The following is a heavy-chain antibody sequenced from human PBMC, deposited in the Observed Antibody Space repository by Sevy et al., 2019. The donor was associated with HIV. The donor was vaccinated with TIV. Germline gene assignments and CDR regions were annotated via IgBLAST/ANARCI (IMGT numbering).Heavy chain of an antibody. D-gene: IGHD3-3*01. CDR1: GFTFSSYG. Sequence: GGSLRLSCAASGFTFSSYGMHWVRQAPGKGLEWVAVISYDGSNKYYADSVKGRFTISRDNSKNTLYLRMNSLRAEDTAVYYCAKDGRYYDFWSGYYNLDYWGQGTLVTVSS. J-gene: IGHJ4*02. V-gene: IGHV3-30*18. CDR2: ISYDGSNK. CDR3: AKDGRYYDFWSGYYNLDY.